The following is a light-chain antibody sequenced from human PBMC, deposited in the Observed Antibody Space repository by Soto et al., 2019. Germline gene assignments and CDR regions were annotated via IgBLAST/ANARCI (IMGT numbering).Light chain of an antibody. J-gene: IGKJ1*01. Sequence: EIVLTQSPGTLSLSPGERATLSCRASQSVTSSYLAWYQQKPGQAPRLLIYAASSKATGIPDRFSGSGSGTDFTLIISRLEPEDFAVYYCQQYGSPPWTFGQGTKVEIK. V-gene: IGKV3-20*01. CDR1: QSVTSSY. CDR2: AAS. CDR3: QQYGSPPWT.